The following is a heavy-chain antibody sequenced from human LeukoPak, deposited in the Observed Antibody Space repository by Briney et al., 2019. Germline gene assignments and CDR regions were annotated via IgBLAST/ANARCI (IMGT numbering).Heavy chain of an antibody. CDR2: IKSKTDGGTT. Sequence: GGSLRLSCAASGFTFSNAWMSWVRQAPGKGLEWVGRIKSKTDGGTTDYAAPVKGRFSISRDDSKNTLYLQMNSLKTEDTAVYYCTTNSPVAGIINPGLPTEKNSDYWGQGTLVTVSS. CDR1: GFTFSNAW. J-gene: IGHJ4*02. D-gene: IGHD6-19*01. V-gene: IGHV3-15*01. CDR3: TTNSPVAGIINPGLPTEKNSDY.